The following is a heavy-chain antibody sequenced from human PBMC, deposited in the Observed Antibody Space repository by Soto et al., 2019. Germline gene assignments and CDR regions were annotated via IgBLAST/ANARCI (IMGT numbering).Heavy chain of an antibody. D-gene: IGHD3-10*01. V-gene: IGHV1-2*04. J-gene: IGHJ5*02. Sequence: ASVKVSCKASGYTFTGYYMHWVRQAPGQGLEWMGWINPNSGGTNYAQKFQGWVTMTRDTSISTAYMELSRLRSDDTAVYYCARDLGVRYYYGSGSYNNGFAPGGQGTLVTVSS. CDR2: INPNSGGT. CDR1: GYTFTGYY. CDR3: ARDLGVRYYYGSGSYNNGFAP.